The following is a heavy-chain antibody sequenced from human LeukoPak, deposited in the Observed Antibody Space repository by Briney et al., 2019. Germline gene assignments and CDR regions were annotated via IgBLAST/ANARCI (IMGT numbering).Heavy chain of an antibody. D-gene: IGHD3-10*01. CDR1: GFTFSSYG. Sequence: QPGGSLRLSCAASGFTFSSYGMHWVRQAPGKGLEWVAVISYDGSNRYYADSVKGRFTISRDNSKNTLYLQMNSLRAEDTAVYYCAKASGSGSYGYFDYWGQGTLVTVSS. J-gene: IGHJ4*02. CDR3: AKASGSGSYGYFDY. V-gene: IGHV3-30*18. CDR2: ISYDGSNR.